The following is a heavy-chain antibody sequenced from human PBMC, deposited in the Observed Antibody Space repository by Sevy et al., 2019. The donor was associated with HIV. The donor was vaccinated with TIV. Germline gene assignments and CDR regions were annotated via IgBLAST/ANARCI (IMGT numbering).Heavy chain of an antibody. D-gene: IGHD3-22*01. CDR3: VKTPFGYYDSSGYY. CDR2: ISGSGGST. CDR1: GFTFSSYA. Sequence: GGSLRLSCAASGFTFSSYAMSWVRQAPGKGLEWVSAISGSGGSTYYADSVKGRFTISRDNSKNTLYLQMNSLRAEDTAVYYCVKTPFGYYDSSGYYWGQGTLVTVSS. V-gene: IGHV3-23*01. J-gene: IGHJ4*02.